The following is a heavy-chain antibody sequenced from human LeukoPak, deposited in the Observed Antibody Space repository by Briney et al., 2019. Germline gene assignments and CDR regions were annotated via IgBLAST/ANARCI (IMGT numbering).Heavy chain of an antibody. CDR1: GFAFSNFN. D-gene: IGHD1-14*01. J-gene: IGHJ3*02. CDR3: ARDIREAAFDI. V-gene: IGHV3-21*01. Sequence: PGGSLRLSCAASGFAFSNFNMNWVRQAPGKGLEWVSSISSSSSYIYYADSVKGRFTISRDNAKNSLYLQMNSLRVEDTAVYYCARDIREAAFDIWGQGTMVTVSS. CDR2: ISSSSSYI.